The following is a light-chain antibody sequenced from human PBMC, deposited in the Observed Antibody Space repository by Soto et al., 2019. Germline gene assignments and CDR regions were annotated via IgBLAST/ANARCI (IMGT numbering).Light chain of an antibody. J-gene: IGKJ4*01. CDR2: AAS. Sequence: IQLTQSPSSLSASVGDRVTITCRASQGISSYLAWYQQKPGKAPKLLIYAASTLQSGVPSRFSGSGSGTDFTLTISSLQPEVFATYYCQQLNSYPLTLGGGTKVDIK. V-gene: IGKV1-9*01. CDR1: QGISSY. CDR3: QQLNSYPLT.